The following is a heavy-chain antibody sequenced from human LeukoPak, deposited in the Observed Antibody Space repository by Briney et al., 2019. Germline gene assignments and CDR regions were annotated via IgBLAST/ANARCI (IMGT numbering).Heavy chain of an antibody. D-gene: IGHD2-21*02. V-gene: IGHV1-2*02. CDR2: INPNSGGT. Sequence: GASVKVSCKASGYTFTGYYMHWVRQAPGQGLEWMGWINPNSGGTNYAQKFQGRVTMTRDTSISTAYMELSRLRSDDTAVYYCAMRSLYLCGGDCFFDYWGQGTLVTVSS. J-gene: IGHJ4*02. CDR3: AMRSLYLCGGDCFFDY. CDR1: GYTFTGYY.